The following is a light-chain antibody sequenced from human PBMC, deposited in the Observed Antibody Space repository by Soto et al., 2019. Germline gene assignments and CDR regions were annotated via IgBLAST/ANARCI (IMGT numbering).Light chain of an antibody. J-gene: IGKJ1*01. CDR3: QQYGSSGT. CDR1: QSVSIL. Sequence: EIVLPQSPSTLSESPGEGATLSCRASQSVSILLAGYQQKPGQAPRLLIHGATTRATGIPARFSGSGSGTDFTLTISRLEHEDFAVYYCQQYGSSGTFGQGTKVDIK. V-gene: IGKV3-15*01. CDR2: GAT.